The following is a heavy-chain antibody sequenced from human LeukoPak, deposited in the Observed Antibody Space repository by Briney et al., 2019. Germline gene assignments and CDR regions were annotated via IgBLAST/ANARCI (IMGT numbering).Heavy chain of an antibody. CDR1: GGSISSSSYY. CDR3: ARARIMITYDY. D-gene: IGHD3-16*01. CDR2: IYYSGST. Sequence: SETLSLTCTVSGGSISSSSYYWGWIRQPPGKGLEWIGSIYYSGSTYYNPSLKSRVTISVDTSKNQFSLKLSSVTAADTAVYYCARARIMITYDYWGQGTLVTVSS. J-gene: IGHJ4*02. V-gene: IGHV4-39*01.